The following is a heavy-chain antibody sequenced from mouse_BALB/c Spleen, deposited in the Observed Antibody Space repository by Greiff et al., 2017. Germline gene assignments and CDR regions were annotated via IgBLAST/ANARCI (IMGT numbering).Heavy chain of an antibody. CDR1: GYAFTNYL. CDR2: INPGSGGT. Sequence: QVQLKQSGAELVRPGTSVKVSCKASGYAFTNYLIEWVKQRPGQGLEWIGVINPGSGGTNYNEKFKGKATLTADKSSSTAYMQLSSLTSDDSAVYFCARSITTVVADDYYAMGYWGQGTSVTASS. V-gene: IGHV1-54*03. J-gene: IGHJ4*01. CDR3: ARSITTVVADDYYAMGY. D-gene: IGHD1-1*01.